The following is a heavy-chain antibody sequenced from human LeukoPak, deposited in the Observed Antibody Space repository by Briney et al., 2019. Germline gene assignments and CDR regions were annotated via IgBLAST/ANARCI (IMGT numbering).Heavy chain of an antibody. Sequence: GGSLRLSCAASGFTFSSYSMNWVRQAPGKGLEWVSVIYSGGSTYYADSVKGRFTISRDNSKNTLYLQMNSLRAEDTAVYYCARDKQWLVSWGQGTLVTVSS. CDR1: GFTFSSYS. V-gene: IGHV3-66*01. J-gene: IGHJ4*02. CDR3: ARDKQWLVS. D-gene: IGHD6-19*01. CDR2: IYSGGST.